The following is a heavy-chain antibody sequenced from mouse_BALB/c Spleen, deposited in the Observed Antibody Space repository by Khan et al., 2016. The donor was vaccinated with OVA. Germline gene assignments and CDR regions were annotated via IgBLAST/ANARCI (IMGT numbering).Heavy chain of an antibody. V-gene: IGHV2-3*01. CDR1: GFSLSSYG. Sequence: QVQLKESGPGLVAPSQSLSITCTVSGFSLSSYGVNWVRQPPGKGLEWLGVIWGAGSTNYHSALISRLIITKDTSKSQVFLNMNSLQTDDTATSYCAEITPDYYSMDYRGQGTSVTVSS. D-gene: IGHD1-1*01. CDR2: IWGAGST. J-gene: IGHJ4*01. CDR3: AEITPDYYSMDY.